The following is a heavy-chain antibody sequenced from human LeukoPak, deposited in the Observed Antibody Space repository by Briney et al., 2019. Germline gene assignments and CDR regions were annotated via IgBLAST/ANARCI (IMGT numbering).Heavy chain of an antibody. CDR2: ITASGPTT. D-gene: IGHD4-17*01. J-gene: IGHJ4*02. Sequence: GGSLRLSCAASGFTFRSYWMTWVRQAPGKGLEWVSGITASGPTTYYADSVKGRFTFSRDNSKNTLYLQMNSLRAEDTAVYYCAKDADDYVSYFDYWGQGTLVTVSS. V-gene: IGHV3-23*01. CDR1: GFTFRSYW. CDR3: AKDADDYVSYFDY.